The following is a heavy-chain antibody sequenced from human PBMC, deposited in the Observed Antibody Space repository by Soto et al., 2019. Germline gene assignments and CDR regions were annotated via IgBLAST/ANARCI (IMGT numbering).Heavy chain of an antibody. CDR2: INPGDGTT. J-gene: IGHJ4*02. V-gene: IGHV1-46*01. D-gene: IGHD3-10*02. Sequence: ASVKASCNASGYTFTSHDRHWVRQAPGQGPEWMGIINPGDGTTRYAQKFQGRLAMTTDTSTSAVYMELSSLRSEDTSVYFCARSYVQSRPIDYWGQGTLVTVSS. CDR1: GYTFTSHD. CDR3: ARSYVQSRPIDY.